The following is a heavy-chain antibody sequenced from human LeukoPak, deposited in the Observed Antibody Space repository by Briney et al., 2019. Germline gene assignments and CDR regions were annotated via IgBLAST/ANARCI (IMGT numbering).Heavy chain of an antibody. CDR2: IRYDGSNK. CDR3: AKEIWPTVTTAGRTYFDY. Sequence: PSGTLSLTCAVSGGSISSSNWWSWVRQAPGKGLEWVAFIRYDGSNKHYADSVKGRFTISRDNSKNTLYLQMNSLRAEDTAVYYCAKEIWPTVTTAGRTYFDYWGQGALVTVSS. CDR1: GGSISSSNW. V-gene: IGHV3-30*02. D-gene: IGHD4-17*01. J-gene: IGHJ4*02.